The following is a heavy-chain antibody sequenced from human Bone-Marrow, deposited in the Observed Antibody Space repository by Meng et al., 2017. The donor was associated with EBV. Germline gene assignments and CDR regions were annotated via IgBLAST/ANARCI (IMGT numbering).Heavy chain of an antibody. J-gene: IGHJ5*01. Sequence: SDQGQVSPLRTRLAHSTVSGNSVGNLYRGGRIRQPPGRGLDWIGSVNYTGGTNYSPSLKRPVTVSVDTTTNQFTLRLTYVTAADTSVYYCARPFPTWKSPRPEPFGSWGQGTLVTVSS. D-gene: IGHD1-1*01. CDR3: ARPFPTWKSPRPEPFGS. V-gene: IGHV4-39*01. CDR1: GNSVGNLYR. CDR2: VNYTGGT.